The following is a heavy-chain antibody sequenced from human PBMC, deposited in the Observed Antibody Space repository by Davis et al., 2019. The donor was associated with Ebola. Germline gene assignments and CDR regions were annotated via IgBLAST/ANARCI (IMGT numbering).Heavy chain of an antibody. V-gene: IGHV3-33*01. J-gene: IGHJ6*04. CDR3: ARFYYDSSGYSQYYYYYYGMDV. CDR1: GFTFSSYG. Sequence: GESLKISCAASGFTFSSYGMHWVRQAPGKGLEWVAVIWYDGSNKYYADSVKGRFTISRDNSKNTLYLQMNSLRAEDTAVYYCARFYYDSSGYSQYYYYYYGMDVWGKGTTVTVSS. CDR2: IWYDGSNK. D-gene: IGHD3-22*01.